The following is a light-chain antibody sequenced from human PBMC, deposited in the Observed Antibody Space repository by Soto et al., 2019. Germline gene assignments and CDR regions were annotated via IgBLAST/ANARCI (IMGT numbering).Light chain of an antibody. Sequence: EIVLTQSPATLSLSPGERATLSCRASQSVSSYLAWYQQKPGQAPRLLIYDASNRATGIPARFSGSGSGTEFPLTISSLQSEDFAVYYCQQYNNWPSITFGQGTRLEIK. J-gene: IGKJ5*01. CDR1: QSVSSY. CDR3: QQYNNWPSIT. V-gene: IGKV3-11*01. CDR2: DAS.